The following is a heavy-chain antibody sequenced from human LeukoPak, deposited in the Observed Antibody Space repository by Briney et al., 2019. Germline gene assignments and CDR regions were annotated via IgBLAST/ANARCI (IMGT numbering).Heavy chain of an antibody. CDR1: GGTFSSYA. Sequence: ASVKVSCKASGGTFSSYAISWVRQAPGQGLEWMGRIIPILGIANYAQKFQGRVTITADKSTSTAYMELSSLRSEDTAVYYCARGAYCSVTSSSERNWFAPGGQGTLVTVPS. J-gene: IGHJ5*02. CDR2: IIPILGIA. V-gene: IGHV1-69*04. D-gene: IGHD2-2*01. CDR3: ARGAYCSVTSSSERNWFAP.